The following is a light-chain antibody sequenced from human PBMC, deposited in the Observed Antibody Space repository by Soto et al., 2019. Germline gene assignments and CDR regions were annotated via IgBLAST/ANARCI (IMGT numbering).Light chain of an antibody. CDR2: AAS. CDR3: LPHNSYPLT. CDR1: QGIRND. J-gene: IGKJ4*01. V-gene: IGKV1-17*02. Sequence: DIQMTQSPSSLSASVGDRVTITCRASQGIRNDLHWYQQKPGKAPKRLIYAASSLQSGVPSRFSGSGSGTEFTLTISNLQPEDFTTYYCLPHNSYPLTFGGGTKVEIK.